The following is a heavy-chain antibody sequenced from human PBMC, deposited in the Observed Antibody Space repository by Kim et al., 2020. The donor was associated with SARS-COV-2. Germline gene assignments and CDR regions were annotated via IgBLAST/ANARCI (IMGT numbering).Heavy chain of an antibody. Sequence: SETLSLTCAVYGGSFSGYYWSWIRQPPGKGLEWIGEINHSGSTNYNPSLKSRVTISVDTSKNQFSLKLSSVTAADTAVYYCARCISGSSGWPCVYGMDVWGQGTTVTVSS. CDR1: GGSFSGYY. CDR2: INHSGST. D-gene: IGHD6-19*01. V-gene: IGHV4-34*01. CDR3: ARCISGSSGWPCVYGMDV. J-gene: IGHJ6*02.